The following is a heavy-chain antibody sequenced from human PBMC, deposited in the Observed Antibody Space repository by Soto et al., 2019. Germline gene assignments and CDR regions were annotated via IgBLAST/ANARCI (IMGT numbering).Heavy chain of an antibody. CDR1: GGSISSGGDY. CDR2: IYYSGST. V-gene: IGHV4-31*03. J-gene: IGHJ5*02. CDR3: ARERDFWSGYNKTRGSWFDP. Sequence: TLSLSCTVSGGSISSGGDYWSWIRQHPGKGLEWIGYIYYSGSTYYNPSLKSRVTISVDTSKNQFSLKLSSVTAADTAVYYCARERDFWSGYNKTRGSWFDPWGQGTLVTVSS. D-gene: IGHD3-3*01.